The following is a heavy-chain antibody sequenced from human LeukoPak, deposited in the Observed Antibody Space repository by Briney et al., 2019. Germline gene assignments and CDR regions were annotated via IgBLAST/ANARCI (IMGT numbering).Heavy chain of an antibody. CDR3: VTGVIVSGSYYFDF. CDR1: GFTFSSYA. Sequence: GGSLRLSCSVSGFTFSSYAMHWVRQAPGKGLQFVSVINTNGGSTYYADSVKGRFTISRDNSQNTLYLQMSSLRVEDTAVYYCVTGVIVSGSYYFDFWGQGTLVTVYS. CDR2: INTNGGST. V-gene: IGHV3-64D*06. D-gene: IGHD2-21*01. J-gene: IGHJ4*02.